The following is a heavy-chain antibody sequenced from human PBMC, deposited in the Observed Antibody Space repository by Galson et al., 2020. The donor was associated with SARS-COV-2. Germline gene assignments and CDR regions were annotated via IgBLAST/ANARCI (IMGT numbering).Heavy chain of an antibody. D-gene: IGHD6-13*01. CDR1: GFTFSSYE. J-gene: IGHJ4*02. CDR2: ISSSGSTK. Sequence: GESLKISCAASGFTFSSYEMTWVRQAPGKGPEWVSYISSSGSTKYYAESVKGRFTISRDNAKNSLFLQMNSLRAEDTAVYYCARDAAASNFDYWGQGTLVTVSS. CDR3: ARDAAASNFDY. V-gene: IGHV3-48*03.